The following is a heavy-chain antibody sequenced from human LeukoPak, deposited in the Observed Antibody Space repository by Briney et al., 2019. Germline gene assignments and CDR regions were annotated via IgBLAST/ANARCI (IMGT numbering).Heavy chain of an antibody. V-gene: IGHV1-2*06. CDR1: GYTFTGYY. CDR3: ARDLGYDILTGYHTDAFDI. CDR2: INPNSGGT. D-gene: IGHD3-9*01. Sequence: ASVKVSCKASGYTFTGYYMHWVRQAPGQGLEWMGRINPNSGGTNYAQKFQGRVTMTRDTSISTAYMELSRLRSDDTAVYYCARDLGYDILTGYHTDAFDIWGQGTMVTVSS. J-gene: IGHJ3*02.